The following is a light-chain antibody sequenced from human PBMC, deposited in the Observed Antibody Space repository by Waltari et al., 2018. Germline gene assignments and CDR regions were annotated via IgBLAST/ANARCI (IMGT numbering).Light chain of an antibody. CDR1: SSHVGGFYF. CDR3: SSYTSDYTYV. J-gene: IGLJ1*01. V-gene: IGLV2-14*03. Sequence: QSALTQPASVSGSPGQSITISCTGTSSHVGGFYFVSWYQQHPAKAPKLIISNVSRRPSGVSYRFSGSKSGNRASLTISGLQAEDEATYYCSSYTSDYTYVFGTGTEVTVV. CDR2: NVS.